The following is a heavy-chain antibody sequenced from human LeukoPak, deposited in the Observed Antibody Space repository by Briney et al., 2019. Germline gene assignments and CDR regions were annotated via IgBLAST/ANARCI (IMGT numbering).Heavy chain of an antibody. CDR3: ARISAARDFYYGMDV. CDR2: IYYSGST. Sequence: IXSIYYSGSTYYNPSLKSRVTISVDTSKNQFSLKLSSVTAADTAVYYCARISAARDFYYGMDVWGQGTTVTVSS. J-gene: IGHJ6*02. V-gene: IGHV4-39*07. D-gene: IGHD6-13*01.